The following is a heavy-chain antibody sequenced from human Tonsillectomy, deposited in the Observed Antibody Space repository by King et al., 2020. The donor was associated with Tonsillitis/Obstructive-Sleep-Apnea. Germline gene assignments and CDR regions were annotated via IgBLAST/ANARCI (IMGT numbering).Heavy chain of an antibody. J-gene: IGHJ6*03. CDR2: ISWNSRTI. D-gene: IGHD3-10*01. Sequence: VQLVESGGGLVQPGRSLRLSCAASGFIFDDYAMHWVRQAPGKGLEWVSGISWNSRTIGYADSVKGRFTISRDNAKNSLYLQMKSLRPEDTALYYCAKEIGLLGPGALDYMDVWGKGTTVTVSS. V-gene: IGHV3-9*01. CDR1: GFIFDDYA. CDR3: AKEIGLLGPGALDYMDV.